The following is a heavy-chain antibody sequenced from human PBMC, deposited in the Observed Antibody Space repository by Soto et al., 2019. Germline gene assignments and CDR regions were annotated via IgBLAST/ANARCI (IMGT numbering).Heavy chain of an antibody. D-gene: IGHD4-17*01. J-gene: IGHJ4*02. CDR2: IIPILDLP. CDR3: ASPLAGIYGDNPLDF. Sequence: QVQLVQSGAEVKKPGSSVKVSCKASGGTFNSYTITWVRQAPGQGLEWMGRIIPILDLPNYAQKFQGRVTITADKSTSTAYMELSSLRFEDTAVSYCASPLAGIYGDNPLDFWGQGTLVTVSS. V-gene: IGHV1-69*02. CDR1: GGTFNSYT.